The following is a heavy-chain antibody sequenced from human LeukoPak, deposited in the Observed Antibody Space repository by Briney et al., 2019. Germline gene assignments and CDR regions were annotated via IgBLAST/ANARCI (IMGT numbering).Heavy chain of an antibody. CDR2: ITIGSSYI. D-gene: IGHD5-12*01. V-gene: IGHV3-21*04. J-gene: IGHJ6*03. Sequence: GGSLRLSCAASEFSVGSNYMTWVRQAPGKGLEWVSSITIGSSYIYYADSVKGRFTISRDNSKNTLYLQMNSLRAEDTAVYYCARGDHMGPYSGYEPRYYYYYMDVWGKGTTVTISS. CDR3: ARGDHMGPYSGYEPRYYYYYMDV. CDR1: EFSVGSNY.